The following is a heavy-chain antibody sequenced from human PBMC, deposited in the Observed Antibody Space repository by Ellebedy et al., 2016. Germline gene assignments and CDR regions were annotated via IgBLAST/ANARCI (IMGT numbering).Heavy chain of an antibody. J-gene: IGHJ2*01. CDR2: INHSGST. CDR3: ARGLPAANWYFDL. Sequence: SETLSLXXAVYGGSFSGYYWSWIRQPPGKGLEWIGEINHSGSTNYNPSLKSRVTISVDTSKNQFSLKLSSVTAADTAVYYCARGLPAANWYFDLWGRGTLVTVSS. D-gene: IGHD2-2*01. CDR1: GGSFSGYY. V-gene: IGHV4-34*01.